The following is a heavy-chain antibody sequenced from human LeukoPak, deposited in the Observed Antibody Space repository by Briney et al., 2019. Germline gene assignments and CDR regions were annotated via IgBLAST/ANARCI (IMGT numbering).Heavy chain of an antibody. J-gene: IGHJ4*02. Sequence: SVKVSCKASGGTFSSYAISWVRQAPGQELEWMGRIIPIFGTANYAQKFQGRVTITTDESTSTAYMELSSLRSEDTAVYYCARGLITFGGVIAHFDYWGQGTLVTVSS. V-gene: IGHV1-69*05. D-gene: IGHD3-16*02. CDR3: ARGLITFGGVIAHFDY. CDR1: GGTFSSYA. CDR2: IIPIFGTA.